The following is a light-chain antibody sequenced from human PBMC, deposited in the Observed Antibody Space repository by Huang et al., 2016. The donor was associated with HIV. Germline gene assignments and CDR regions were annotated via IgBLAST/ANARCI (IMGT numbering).Light chain of an antibody. CDR3: QQYDNWPLT. CDR1: QSVSTN. V-gene: IGKV3-15*01. J-gene: IGKJ4*01. CDR2: AAS. Sequence: DIVMTQSPVTLSVSPGERATLSCRAIQSVSTNFAWYQQKPGQAPRRLIYAASTRATGIPARFIGSGSETDFTLTISSLQSEDFAVYYCQQYDNWPLTFGGGTKVDIK.